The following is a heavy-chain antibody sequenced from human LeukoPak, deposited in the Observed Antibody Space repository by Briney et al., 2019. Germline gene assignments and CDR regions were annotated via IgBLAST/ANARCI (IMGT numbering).Heavy chain of an antibody. CDR3: ARDRSGILGYYYNGMDV. Sequence: ASVKVSCKASGYTFTAYHMHWVRQAPGQGLEWVGRINPNSGVTNYAQKFQGRVTMTRHTSITTAHMELSRLRSDDTAVYYCARDRSGILGYYYNGMDVWGQGTTVTVSS. D-gene: IGHD3-10*01. V-gene: IGHV1-2*06. J-gene: IGHJ6*02. CDR2: INPNSGVT. CDR1: GYTFTAYH.